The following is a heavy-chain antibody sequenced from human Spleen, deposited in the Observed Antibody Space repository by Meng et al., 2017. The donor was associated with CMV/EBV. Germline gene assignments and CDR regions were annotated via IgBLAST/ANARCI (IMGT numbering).Heavy chain of an antibody. CDR2: IYPGDSDT. Sequence: KVSCKSSGGTFITYTFSWVRQAPGQGLEWMGGIIYPGDSDTRYSPSFQGQVTISADKSISTAYLQWSSLKASDTAMYYCARRSVGGTYYFDYWGQGTLVTVSS. V-gene: IGHV5-51*01. J-gene: IGHJ4*02. CDR3: ARRSVGGTYYFDY. CDR1: GGTFITYT. D-gene: IGHD1-26*01.